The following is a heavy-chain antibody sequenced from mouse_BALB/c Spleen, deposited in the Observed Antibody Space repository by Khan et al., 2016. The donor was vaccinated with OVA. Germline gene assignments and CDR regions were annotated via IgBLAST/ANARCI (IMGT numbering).Heavy chain of an antibody. V-gene: IGHV2-2*01. CDR3: ASTSYMYDFTY. CDR2: IWSGGGT. D-gene: IGHD2-14*01. J-gene: IGHJ3*01. Sequence: QVQLKQSGPGLVQPSQSLSITCTVSGFSLTTYGVHWVRQSPGKGLEWLGVIWSGGGTDYNAAFISRLSISTDNSKSQVFFKMNSLQADDTAMYYCASTSYMYDFTYWGQGTLVTVSA. CDR1: GFSLTTYG.